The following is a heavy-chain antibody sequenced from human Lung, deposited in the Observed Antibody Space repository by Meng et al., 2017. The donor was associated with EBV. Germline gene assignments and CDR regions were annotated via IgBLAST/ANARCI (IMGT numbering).Heavy chain of an antibody. D-gene: IGHD2-2*01. CDR2: INYSGIT. CDR3: ARGGTSSAPFDY. V-gene: IGHV4-34*01. J-gene: IGHJ4*02. Sequence: QVQLKQGGAVLLKPSETLSLACGVSGRSFSSSYWSWIRQPPGKGLEWIGQINYSGITNYNPSLKSRVTISVDTSKNQFSLSLNSVTAADTAVYYCARGGTSSAPFDYWGQGALVTVSS. CDR1: GRSFSSSY.